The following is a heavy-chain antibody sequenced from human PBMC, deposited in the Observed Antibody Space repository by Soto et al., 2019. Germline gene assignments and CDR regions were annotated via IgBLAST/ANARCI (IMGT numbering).Heavy chain of an antibody. V-gene: IGHV3-23*01. CDR2: ISGSGGST. CDR3: AKNYAGYYYESDY. J-gene: IGHJ4*02. Sequence: LRLSCAASGFTFSSYAMSWVRQAPGKGLEWVSAISGSGGSTYYADSVKGRFTISRDNSKNTLYLQMNSLRAEDTAVYYCAKNYAGYYYESDYWGQGTLVTVSS. CDR1: GFTFSSYA. D-gene: IGHD3-22*01.